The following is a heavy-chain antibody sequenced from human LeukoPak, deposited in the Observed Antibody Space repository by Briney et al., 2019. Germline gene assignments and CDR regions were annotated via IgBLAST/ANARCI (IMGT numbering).Heavy chain of an antibody. Sequence: GGSLRLSCAASGFIFTSYSMNWVRQAPGKGLEWISYISSSSSTIYYADSVKGRFTISRDNARNSLFLQMNSLRAEDTALYYCASSYYHDGDYWGQGTLVTVSS. CDR1: GFIFTSYS. CDR2: ISSSSSTI. CDR3: ASSYYHDGDY. D-gene: IGHD3-10*01. V-gene: IGHV3-48*04. J-gene: IGHJ4*02.